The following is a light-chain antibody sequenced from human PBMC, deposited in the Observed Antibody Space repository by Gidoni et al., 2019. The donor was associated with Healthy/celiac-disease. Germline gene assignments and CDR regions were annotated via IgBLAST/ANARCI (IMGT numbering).Light chain of an antibody. Sequence: DIQMPQSPSSLSASVGDRVTITCRASQSISSYLNWYQQKPGKAPKLLIYAASSLQSGVPSRFSGSGSWTDFTLTISSLQPEDFATYYCQQSYSTPPVTFGQGTRLEIK. V-gene: IGKV1-39*01. CDR2: AAS. CDR1: QSISSY. CDR3: QQSYSTPPVT. J-gene: IGKJ5*01.